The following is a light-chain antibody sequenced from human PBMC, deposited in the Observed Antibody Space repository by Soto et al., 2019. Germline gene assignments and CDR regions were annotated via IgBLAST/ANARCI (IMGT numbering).Light chain of an antibody. V-gene: IGKV1-5*01. CDR1: QSISSW. Sequence: DIQMTQSPSTLSASVGYRVTITGRSIQSISSWLAWYQQKPGKAPKLLIYDASSLESGVPSRFSGSGSGTEFTLTISSLQSEDFAVYYCQQYNYWPPKITFGQGTRLEIK. J-gene: IGKJ5*01. CDR3: QQYNYWPPKIT. CDR2: DAS.